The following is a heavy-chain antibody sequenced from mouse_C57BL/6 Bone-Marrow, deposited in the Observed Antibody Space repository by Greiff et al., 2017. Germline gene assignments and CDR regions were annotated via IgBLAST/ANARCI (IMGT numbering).Heavy chain of an antibody. CDR2: INPGSGGT. J-gene: IGHJ2*01. Sequence: QVQLQQSGAELVRPGTSVKVSCKASGYAFTNYLIEWVKQRPGQGLEWIGVINPGSGGTNYNEKFKGKATLTADKSSSTAYMQLSSLTSEDSAVYFCARYCDLDYWGQGTTLTVSS. CDR3: ARYCDLDY. V-gene: IGHV1-54*01. CDR1: GYAFTNYL.